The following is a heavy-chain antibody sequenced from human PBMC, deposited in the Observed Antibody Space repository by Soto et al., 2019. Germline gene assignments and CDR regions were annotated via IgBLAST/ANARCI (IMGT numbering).Heavy chain of an antibody. J-gene: IGHJ3*02. CDR2: ISGSGGST. CDR1: GFTFSSYA. Sequence: GGSLRLSCAASGFTFSSYAMSWVRQAPGKGLEWVSAISGSGGSTYYADSVKGRFTISRDNSKNTLYLQMNSLRAEDTAVYYCAKDRYYDSRLIRAFDIWGQGTMVTVS. D-gene: IGHD3-22*01. CDR3: AKDRYYDSRLIRAFDI. V-gene: IGHV3-23*01.